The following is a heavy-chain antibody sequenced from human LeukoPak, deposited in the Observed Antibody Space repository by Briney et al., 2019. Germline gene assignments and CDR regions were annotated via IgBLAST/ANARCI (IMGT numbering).Heavy chain of an antibody. V-gene: IGHV5-51*01. CDR2: IYPGDSDT. CDR1: GYSFITYR. Sequence: GESLKISCKGSGYSFITYRIGWVRQMPGKGLEWMGIIYPGDSDTRYSPSFQGQVTISADKSISTAYLQWSSLKASDTAMYYCATMDLPAAEFDYWGQGTLVTVSS. CDR3: ATMDLPAAEFDY. J-gene: IGHJ4*02. D-gene: IGHD2-2*01.